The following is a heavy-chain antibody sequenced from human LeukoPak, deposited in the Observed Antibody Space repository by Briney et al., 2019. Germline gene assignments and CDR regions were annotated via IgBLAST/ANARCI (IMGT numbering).Heavy chain of an antibody. CDR3: ARGIDYTVTTSYYFEY. D-gene: IGHD4-17*01. J-gene: IGHJ4*02. V-gene: IGHV3-33*08. CDR1: GFTFSSYW. Sequence: GGSLRLSCAASGFTFSSYWMNWVRQAPGKGLEWVAVIWYDGSNAYYGESVKGRFNISRDNSKNTLYLEMNSLRAEDTAVYYCARGIDYTVTTSYYFEYWGQGTLVTVSS. CDR2: IWYDGSNA.